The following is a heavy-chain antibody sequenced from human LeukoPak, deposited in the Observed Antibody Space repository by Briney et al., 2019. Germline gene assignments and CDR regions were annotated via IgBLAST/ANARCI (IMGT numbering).Heavy chain of an antibody. V-gene: IGHV1-18*01. Sequence: ASVKVSCKASGYTFTSYGISWVRQAPGQGLEWIGWISAYNGNTNYAQKLQGRVTMTTDTSTSTAYMELRSLRSDDTAVYYCARVGTDLIVVVVAATPSEAFDYWGQGTLVTVSS. CDR1: GYTFTSYG. J-gene: IGHJ4*02. CDR2: ISAYNGNT. D-gene: IGHD2-15*01. CDR3: ARVGTDLIVVVVAATPSEAFDY.